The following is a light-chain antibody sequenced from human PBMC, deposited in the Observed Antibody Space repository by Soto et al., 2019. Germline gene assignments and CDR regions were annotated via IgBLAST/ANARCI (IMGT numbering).Light chain of an antibody. J-gene: IGKJ5*01. V-gene: IGKV3-20*01. CDR1: QTVISNS. CDR2: GAS. CDR3: QQYGSSTIT. Sequence: EIVLTQSPGTLSLSPGEVGTLSFSASQTVISNSLAWYQQKPGQPPRLLIHGASTRAPGIPDRFSGSRSGTDFTLTISRLEPEDFAVYYCQQYGSSTITFGQGTRLEIK.